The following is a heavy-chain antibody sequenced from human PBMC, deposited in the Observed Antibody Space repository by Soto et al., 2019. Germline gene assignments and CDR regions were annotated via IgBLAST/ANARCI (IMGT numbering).Heavy chain of an antibody. Sequence: EVQLLESGGVLVQPGGSLRLSCAASGFTFSSYAMSWVRQAPGKGLEWVSAISGSGGSTYYADSVKGRFTISRDNSKNPLYLKMNSLRAEDTAVYYCAKMGIAAHVDYWGQGTLVTVSS. CDR3: AKMGIAAHVDY. D-gene: IGHD6-13*01. J-gene: IGHJ4*02. CDR2: ISGSGGST. CDR1: GFTFSSYA. V-gene: IGHV3-23*01.